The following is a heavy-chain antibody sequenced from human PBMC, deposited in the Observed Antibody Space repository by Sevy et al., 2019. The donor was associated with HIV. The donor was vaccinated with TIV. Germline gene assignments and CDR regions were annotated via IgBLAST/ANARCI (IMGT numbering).Heavy chain of an antibody. V-gene: IGHV3-30*04. Sequence: WGSLRLSCAASTFTFGHYAMHWVRQAPGKGLQWVAGISYEGSNEYYTDSVKGRFTISRDNSKNTLNLEMNNLRVEETALYYCARDWGTPPTAILYYFDFWGQGIPVTVSS. D-gene: IGHD3-16*01. CDR1: TFTFGHYA. J-gene: IGHJ4*02. CDR2: ISYEGSNE. CDR3: ARDWGTPPTAILYYFDF.